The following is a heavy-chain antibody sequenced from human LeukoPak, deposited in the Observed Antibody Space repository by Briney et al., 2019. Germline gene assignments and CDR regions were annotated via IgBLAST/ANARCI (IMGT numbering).Heavy chain of an antibody. D-gene: IGHD2-21*02. CDR3: ARGDWTI. V-gene: IGHV7-4-1*02. J-gene: IGHJ4*02. Sequence: ASVKVSCKASGYTFTGYYMHWVRQAPGQGLEWMGWINTNTGNPSYAQGFTGRFVFSLDTSVSTSYLQISSLKAEDTAVYFCARGDWTIWGQGTLVTVSS. CDR2: INTNTGNP. CDR1: GYTFTGYY.